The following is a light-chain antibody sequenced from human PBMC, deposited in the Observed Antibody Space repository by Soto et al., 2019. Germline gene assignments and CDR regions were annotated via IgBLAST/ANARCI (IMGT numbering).Light chain of an antibody. CDR1: QSISTW. Sequence: DIQMTQSLSTLSASVGDRVTITCRASQSISTWLAWYQQKPGKAPELLIFDASTLQSGVPSRFSGSGSGTEFTLTISSLQPDDFATYYCQQYNTFSTFGQGTKVDI. CDR2: DAS. J-gene: IGKJ1*01. CDR3: QQYNTFST. V-gene: IGKV1-5*01.